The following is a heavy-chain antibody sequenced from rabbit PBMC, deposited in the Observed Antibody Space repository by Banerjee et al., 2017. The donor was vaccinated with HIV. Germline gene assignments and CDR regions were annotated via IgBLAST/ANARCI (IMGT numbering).Heavy chain of an antibody. D-gene: IGHD1-1*01. J-gene: IGHJ4*01. V-gene: IGHV1S45*01. CDR1: EVSFSYSSY. Sequence: EQLVESGGGLVQPEGSLTLTCTASEVSFSYSSYICWVRQAPGKGLEWIACIDAGSSGFTYFATWAKGRFTISKTSSTTVTLQVTSLTAADTATYFCARDLTGVIGWNFGWWGPGTLVTVS. CDR2: IDAGSSGFT. CDR3: ARDLTGVIGWNFGW.